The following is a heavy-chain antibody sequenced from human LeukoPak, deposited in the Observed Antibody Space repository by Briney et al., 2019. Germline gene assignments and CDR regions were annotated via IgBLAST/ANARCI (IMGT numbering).Heavy chain of an antibody. D-gene: IGHD3-10*01. CDR1: GGSFSGYY. CDR2: INHSGST. Sequence: SETLSLTCAVYGGSFSGYYWSWIRQPPGEGLEWIGEINHSGSTNYNPSLKSRVTISVDTSKNQFSLKLSSVTAADTAVYYCARRAPAYYGSGSYYKIGGHNWFDPWGQGTLVTVSS. V-gene: IGHV4-34*01. J-gene: IGHJ5*02. CDR3: ARRAPAYYGSGSYYKIGGHNWFDP.